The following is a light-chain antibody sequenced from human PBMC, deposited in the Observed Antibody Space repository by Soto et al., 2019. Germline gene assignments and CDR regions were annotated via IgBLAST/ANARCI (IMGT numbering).Light chain of an antibody. Sequence: QSVLTQPASVSGSPGQSITISCTGTSSDVGGYNYVSWYQQHPGKAPKVMIYDVSNRPSGVSSRFSGSKSGNTASLTISGLQAEDEADYYCSSYTSSATLVFGGGTKLTVL. J-gene: IGLJ2*01. V-gene: IGLV2-14*03. CDR2: DVS. CDR1: SSDVGGYNY. CDR3: SSYTSSATLV.